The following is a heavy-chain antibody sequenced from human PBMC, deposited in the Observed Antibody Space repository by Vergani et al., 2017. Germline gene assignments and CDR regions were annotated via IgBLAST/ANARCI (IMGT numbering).Heavy chain of an antibody. D-gene: IGHD3-10*01. Sequence: EVQLVESGGGLIQPEGSLRLSCAASGFTVSSNYMSWVRQAPGKGLEWVSVIYSAGSTYYADSVKGRFTIARDNSKNTLYLQMNSLRVEDTAVYYCVRDPYYYGSGSYLMDVWGQGTTVTVSS. V-gene: IGHV3-53*01. CDR1: GFTVSSNY. CDR3: VRDPYYYGSGSYLMDV. CDR2: IYSAGST. J-gene: IGHJ6*02.